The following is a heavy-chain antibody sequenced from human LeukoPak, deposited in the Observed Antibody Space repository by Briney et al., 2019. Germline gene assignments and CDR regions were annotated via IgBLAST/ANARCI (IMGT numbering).Heavy chain of an antibody. D-gene: IGHD2-8*01. V-gene: IGHV4-4*07. CDR3: ARVVYCTNGICYSRWYFDL. CDR1: GGSISSYY. J-gene: IGHJ2*01. CDR2: IYTSGST. Sequence: SETLSLTCTVSGGSISSYYWSWIRQPAGKGLEWIGRIYTSGSTNYNPSLKSRVTMSVDTSKNQFSLKLSSGTAADTALYYCARVVYCTNGICYSRWYFDLWGRGTLVTVSS.